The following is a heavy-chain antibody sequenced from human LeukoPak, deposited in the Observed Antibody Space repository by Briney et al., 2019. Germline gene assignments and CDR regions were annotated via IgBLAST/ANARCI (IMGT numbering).Heavy chain of an antibody. CDR3: ARVPVVGATEGGLDY. CDR2: INTNTGNP. V-gene: IGHV7-4-1*02. D-gene: IGHD1-26*01. CDR1: GYTFTGYY. Sequence: ASVKVSCKASGYTFTGYYMHWVRQAPGQGLEWMGWINTNTGNPTYAQGFTGRFVFSLDTSVSTAYLQISSLKAEDTDVYYCARVPVVGATEGGLDYWGQGTLVTVSS. J-gene: IGHJ4*02.